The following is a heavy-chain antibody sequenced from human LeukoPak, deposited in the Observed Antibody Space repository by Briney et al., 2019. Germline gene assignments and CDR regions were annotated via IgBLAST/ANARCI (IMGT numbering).Heavy chain of an antibody. J-gene: IGHJ5*02. D-gene: IGHD3-22*01. V-gene: IGHV4-59*01. CDR2: IYYSGST. CDR3: ARTYYYDSSGSGYNWFDP. Sequence: PSETLSLTCTVSGGSISSYYWSWIRQPPGKGLEWIGYIYYSGSTNYNPSLKSRVTISVDTSKNQFSLKLSSVTAADTAVYYCARTYYYDSSGSGYNWFDPWGQGTLVTVSS. CDR1: GGSISSYY.